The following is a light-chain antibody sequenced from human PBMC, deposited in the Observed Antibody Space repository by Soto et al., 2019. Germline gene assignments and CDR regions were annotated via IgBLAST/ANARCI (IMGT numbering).Light chain of an antibody. Sequence: QSALTQPPSVSGAPGQRVTISCTGSSSNIGTRYDVHWYQQLPGKAPKLLIYGNSNRPSGVPDRFSGSKSGTSASLAITGLQAEDEADYYCQSYDSTLSGSVFGGGTKLTVL. CDR1: SSNIGTRYD. CDR2: GNS. V-gene: IGLV1-40*01. J-gene: IGLJ2*01. CDR3: QSYDSTLSGSV.